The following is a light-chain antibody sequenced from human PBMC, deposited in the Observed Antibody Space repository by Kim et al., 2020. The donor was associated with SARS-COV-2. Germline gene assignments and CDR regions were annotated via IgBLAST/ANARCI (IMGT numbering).Light chain of an antibody. Sequence: SSELTQDPAVSVALGQTVRITCQGDSLRSYYASWYQQKPGQAPIVVISGKNNRPSGIPDRFSGSSSGNTASLTITGAQAEDEADYCCSSRDSNGYVLFGGGTQLT. J-gene: IGLJ2*01. V-gene: IGLV3-19*01. CDR2: GKN. CDR3: SSRDSNGYVL. CDR1: SLRSYY.